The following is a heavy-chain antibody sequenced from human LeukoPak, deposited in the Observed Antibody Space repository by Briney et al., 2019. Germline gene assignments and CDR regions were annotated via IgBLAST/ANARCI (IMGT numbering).Heavy chain of an antibody. CDR3: ARARYVNSFYAFDI. CDR2: LSKSGNT. D-gene: IGHD3-9*01. V-gene: IGHV4-59*01. CDR1: GGSISSYY. Sequence: PSETLSLTCTVSGGSISSYYWSWIRLPPGKGLEVIGYLSKSGNTNYSPSLKSRVTIFGDTSKNQFFLKLSSVTAADTAMYYCARARYVNSFYAFDIWGQGTLVTVSS. J-gene: IGHJ3*02.